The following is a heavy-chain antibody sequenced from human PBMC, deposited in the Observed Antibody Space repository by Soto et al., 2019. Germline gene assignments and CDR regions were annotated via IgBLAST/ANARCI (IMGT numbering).Heavy chain of an antibody. CDR2: IYHSGST. Sequence: SETLSLTCAVSSGSISSSNWWSWVRQPPGKGLEWIGEIYHSGSTNYNPSLKSRVTISVDTSKNQFSLKLSSVTAADTAVYYCARATRKYFGWFDPWGQGTLVTVSS. V-gene: IGHV4-4*02. J-gene: IGHJ5*02. CDR3: ARATRKYFGWFDP. D-gene: IGHD3-10*01. CDR1: SGSISSSNW.